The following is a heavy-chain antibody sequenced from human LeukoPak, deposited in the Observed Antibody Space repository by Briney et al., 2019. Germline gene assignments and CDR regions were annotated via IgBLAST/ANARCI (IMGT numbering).Heavy chain of an antibody. V-gene: IGHV4-39*01. CDR3: ARLVMTATYLDY. J-gene: IGHJ4*02. D-gene: IGHD2-21*02. CDR2: IYYSGST. CDR1: GGSISSSSYY. Sequence: KPSETLSLTCTVSGGSISSSSYYWGWIRQPPGKGLEWIGSIYYSGSTYYNPSLKSRVTISVDTSKNQFSLKLSSVTAADTAVYYCARLVMTATYLDYWGQGTLVTVSS.